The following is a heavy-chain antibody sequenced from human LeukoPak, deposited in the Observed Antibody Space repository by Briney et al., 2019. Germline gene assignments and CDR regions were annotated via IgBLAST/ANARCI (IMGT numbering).Heavy chain of an antibody. V-gene: IGHV3-49*04. Sequence: PGRSLRLSCTASGFTFGDYAMSWVRQAPGKGLEWVGFIRSKAYGGTTEYAASVKGRFTISKDDSKSIAYLQMNSLKTEDTAVYYCTRVPGIAAAGLFYYYGMDVWGQGTTVTVSS. D-gene: IGHD6-13*01. J-gene: IGHJ6*02. CDR1: GFTFGDYA. CDR3: TRVPGIAAAGLFYYYGMDV. CDR2: IRSKAYGGTT.